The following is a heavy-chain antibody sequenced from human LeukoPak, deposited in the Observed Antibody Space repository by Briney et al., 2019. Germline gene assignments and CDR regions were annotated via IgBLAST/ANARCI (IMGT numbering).Heavy chain of an antibody. CDR3: ARALEGPYYYGSGSFFDY. Sequence: GSLRFSWAASGFTFSSYSMNWGRQAPGEGVEWVSSISSCSSYIYYADSVKGRFTISRDNAKNSLYLQMNSLRAEDTAVYYCARALEGPYYYGSGSFFDYWGQGTLVTVSS. CDR2: ISSCSSYI. D-gene: IGHD3-10*01. V-gene: IGHV3-21*01. J-gene: IGHJ4*02. CDR1: GFTFSSYS.